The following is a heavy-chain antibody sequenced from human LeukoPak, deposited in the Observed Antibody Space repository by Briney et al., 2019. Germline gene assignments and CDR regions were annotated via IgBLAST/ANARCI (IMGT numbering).Heavy chain of an antibody. CDR3: ARGRYCSSTSCYYFDY. V-gene: IGHV4-34*01. CDR2: INHSGST. Sequence: SETLSLTCAVYGGSFSGYYWSCIRQTPGKGLEWIGEINHSGSTNYNPSLKSRVTISVDTSKNQFSLKLSSVTAADTAVYYCARGRYCSSTSCYYFDYWGQGTLVTVSS. J-gene: IGHJ4*02. D-gene: IGHD2-2*01. CDR1: GGSFSGYY.